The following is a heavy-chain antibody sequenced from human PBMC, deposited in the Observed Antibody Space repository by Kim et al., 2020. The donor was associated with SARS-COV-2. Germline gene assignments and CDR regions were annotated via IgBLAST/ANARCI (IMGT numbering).Heavy chain of an antibody. Sequence: GGSQILSCAASGFTFSSYGMHWVRQAPGKGLEWVAVIWYDGSNKYYADSVKGRFTISRDNSKNTLYLQMNSLRAEDTAVYYCAKDSSSSSYYFDYWGQGTLVTVSS. CDR3: AKDSSSSSYYFDY. CDR2: IWYDGSNK. J-gene: IGHJ4*02. CDR1: GFTFSSYG. V-gene: IGHV3-33*06. D-gene: IGHD6-6*01.